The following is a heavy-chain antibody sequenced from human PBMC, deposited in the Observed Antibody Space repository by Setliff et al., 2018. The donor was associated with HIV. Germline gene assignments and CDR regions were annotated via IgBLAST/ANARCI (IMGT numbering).Heavy chain of an antibody. CDR1: GYSINSGYY. D-gene: IGHD3-10*01. CDR3: ARRAEYDGSGSPFDY. CDR2: IYHGGST. Sequence: SETLSLTCAVSGYSINSGYYWGWSRQPPGKGLQWSERIYHGGSTYYNPSLRSRVTISVNTSKNRFSLNLAFVTAADTAVYYCARRAEYDGSGSPFDYWGQGTLVTVSS. J-gene: IGHJ4*02. V-gene: IGHV4-38-2*01.